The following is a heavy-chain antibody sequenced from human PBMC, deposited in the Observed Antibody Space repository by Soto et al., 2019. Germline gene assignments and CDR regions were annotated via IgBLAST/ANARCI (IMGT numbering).Heavy chain of an antibody. CDR2: IDWEDDK. Sequence: SGPTLVNPTQTLTLTCTFSGFSLSTSGMCVNWIRQSPGKALEWLALIDWEDDKNYSKSLKTRLTISKDTSKNQVVLTMTNMNPVDTATYYCARSMTQKYYYYYGMDVWGQGTTVTVSS. V-gene: IGHV2-70*01. CDR3: ARSMTQKYYYYYGMDV. J-gene: IGHJ6*02. CDR1: GFSLSTSGMC. D-gene: IGHD2-21*02.